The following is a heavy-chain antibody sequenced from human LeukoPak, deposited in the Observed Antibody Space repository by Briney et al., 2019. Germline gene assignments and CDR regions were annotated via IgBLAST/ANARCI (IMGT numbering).Heavy chain of an antibody. J-gene: IGHJ4*02. D-gene: IGHD3-22*01. V-gene: IGHV1-18*01. CDR2: ISAYNGYT. CDR3: ARDGHRMYYYGSSDYRFDY. CDR1: GYTFTSYG. Sequence: ASVKVSCKASGYTFTSYGISWVRQAPGQRLEWMGWISAYNGYTHYAQMLQGRVTMTTDTSTTTAYMKLRSLGSDDTAVYYCARDGHRMYYYGSSDYRFDYWGQGTLVTVSS.